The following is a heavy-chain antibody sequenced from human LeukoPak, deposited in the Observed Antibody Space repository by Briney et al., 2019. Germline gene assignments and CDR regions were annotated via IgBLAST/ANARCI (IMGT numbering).Heavy chain of an antibody. V-gene: IGHV4-4*09. CDR3: ARDGCTNGVCYLDY. D-gene: IGHD2-8*01. J-gene: IGHJ4*02. CDR2: IYTSGST. Sequence: SETLSLTCTVSGGSISSYYWSWIRQPPGKGLEWIGYIYTSGSTNYNPSLKSRVTMSVDTSKNQFPLKLSSVTAADTAVYYCARDGCTNGVCYLDYWGQGTLVTVSS. CDR1: GGSISSYY.